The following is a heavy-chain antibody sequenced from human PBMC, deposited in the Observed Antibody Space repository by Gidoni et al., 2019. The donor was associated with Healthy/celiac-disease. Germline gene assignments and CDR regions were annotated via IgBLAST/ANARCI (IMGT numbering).Heavy chain of an antibody. CDR3: ARGSIAAAGPSFDY. J-gene: IGHJ4*02. CDR2: INHSGST. D-gene: IGHD6-13*01. V-gene: IGHV4-34*01. Sequence: QVQLQQWGAGLLKPSETLSLTCAVYGGSFSGYYWSWIRQPPGKGLEWIGEINHSGSTNYNPSLKSRVTISVDTSKNQFSLKLSSVTAADTAVYYCARGSIAAAGPSFDYWGQGTLVTVSS. CDR1: GGSFSGYY.